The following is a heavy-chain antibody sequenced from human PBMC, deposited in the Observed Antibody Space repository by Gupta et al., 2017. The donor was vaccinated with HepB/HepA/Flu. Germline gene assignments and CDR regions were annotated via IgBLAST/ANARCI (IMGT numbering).Heavy chain of an antibody. Sequence: QVQLVEWGGGVVQRGKLCGPPCAASGMVAGTVGMTGVRQAPGKGLEWVAVIWNDGSDQYYADSLKGRFTVSRDNSKNTLSLQMNSLRVEDTAIYYCARGRGSNYRDAFDVWGQGTMVTVSS. CDR1: GMVAGTVG. CDR3: ARGRGSNYRDAFDV. J-gene: IGHJ3*01. D-gene: IGHD4-11*01. V-gene: IGHV3-33*01. CDR2: IWNDGSDQ.